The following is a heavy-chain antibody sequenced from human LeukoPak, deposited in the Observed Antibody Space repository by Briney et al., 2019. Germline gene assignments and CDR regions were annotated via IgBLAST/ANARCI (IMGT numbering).Heavy chain of an antibody. Sequence: SETLSLTCTVSGGSISSCSYYWGWIRQPPGKGLEWIGSIYHSGSTYYNPSLKSRLTISVDPSKNQFSLKLSSVTAADTAVYYCARDTMVRGDPQDYWGQGTLVTVSS. CDR1: GGSISSCSYY. CDR2: IYHSGST. J-gene: IGHJ4*02. CDR3: ARDTMVRGDPQDY. D-gene: IGHD3-10*01. V-gene: IGHV4-39*07.